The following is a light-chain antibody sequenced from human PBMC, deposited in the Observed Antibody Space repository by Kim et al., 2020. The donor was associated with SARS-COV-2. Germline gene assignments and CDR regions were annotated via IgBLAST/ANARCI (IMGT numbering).Light chain of an antibody. Sequence: GQSVTISCSGTINDLGTYAIVSWYQQYPGKAPRLIIFDISQRPSGISGRFSGSKSGNTASLTISPLEPDDEADYFCCSFTSGVSWVFGGGTQLTVL. CDR1: INDLGTYAI. J-gene: IGLJ3*02. CDR2: DIS. V-gene: IGLV2-23*02. CDR3: CSFTSGVSWV.